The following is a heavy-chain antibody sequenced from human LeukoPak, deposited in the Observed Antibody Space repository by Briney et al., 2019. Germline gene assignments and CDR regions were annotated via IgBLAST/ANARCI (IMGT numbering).Heavy chain of an antibody. CDR2: ISSSGSTI. CDR1: GFRVSDYY. D-gene: IGHD3-10*01. V-gene: IGHV3-11*01. CDR3: ACYGSGSYRTPDY. J-gene: IGHJ4*02. Sequence: GGSLRLSCAVSGFRVSDYYMSWVRQAPGKGLEWVSYISSSGSTIYYADSVKGRFTISRDNAKNSLYLQMNSLRAEDTAVYYCACYGSGSYRTPDYWGQGTLVTVSS.